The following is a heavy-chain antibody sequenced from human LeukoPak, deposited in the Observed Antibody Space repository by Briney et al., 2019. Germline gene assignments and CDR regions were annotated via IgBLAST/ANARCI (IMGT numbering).Heavy chain of an antibody. CDR2: ISGSGGST. CDR1: GFTFSDYY. V-gene: IGHV3-23*01. Sequence: PGGSLRLSCAASGFTFSDYYMSWLRQAPGKGLEWVSAISGSGGSTYYADSVKGRFTISRDNSKNTLYLQMNSLRAEDTAVYYCAKAPITMIVVVTGGWGQGTLVTVSS. D-gene: IGHD3-22*01. J-gene: IGHJ4*02. CDR3: AKAPITMIVVVTGG.